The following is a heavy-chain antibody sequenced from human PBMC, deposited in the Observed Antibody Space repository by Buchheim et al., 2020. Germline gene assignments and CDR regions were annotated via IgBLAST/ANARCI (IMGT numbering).Heavy chain of an antibody. CDR2: MNPNSGNT. J-gene: IGHJ6*02. V-gene: IGHV1-8*01. D-gene: IGHD1-26*01. Sequence: QVQLVQSGAEVKKPGASVKVSCKASGYTFTSYDINWVRQATGQGLEWMGWMNPNSGNTGYAQKIQGRVTMTRKTSISTTNMELSSLRSEDTDVYYCARPYSGSYYFAYYYYGMDVWGQRTT. CDR1: GYTFTSYD. CDR3: ARPYSGSYYFAYYYYGMDV.